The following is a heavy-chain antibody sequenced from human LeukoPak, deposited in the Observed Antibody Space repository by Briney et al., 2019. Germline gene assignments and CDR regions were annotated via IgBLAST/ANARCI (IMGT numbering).Heavy chain of an antibody. CDR1: GFTFSSYA. Sequence: GGSLRLSCAASGFTFSSYAMSWLRQAPGKGLEWVSAFSGSGGSTYYADSVKGRFTISRDNSKNTLYLQMNSLRAEDTAVYYCASRSSWMAHFDYWGQGTLVTVSS. CDR3: ASRSSWMAHFDY. V-gene: IGHV3-23*01. CDR2: FSGSGGST. D-gene: IGHD6-13*01. J-gene: IGHJ4*02.